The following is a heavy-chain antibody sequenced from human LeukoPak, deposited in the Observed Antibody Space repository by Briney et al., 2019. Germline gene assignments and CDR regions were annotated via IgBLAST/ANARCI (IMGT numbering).Heavy chain of an antibody. CDR2: INHSGST. V-gene: IGHV4-34*01. J-gene: IGHJ4*02. D-gene: IGHD3-22*01. Sequence: SETLSLTCAVYGGSFSGYYWSWIRQPPGKGLEWIGEINHSGSTNYNPSLKSRVTISVDTSKNQFSLKLSSVTAADTAVYYCARSPYYYDSSYPYYFDYWGQGTLVTVSS. CDR3: ARSPYYYDSSYPYYFDY. CDR1: GGSFSGYY.